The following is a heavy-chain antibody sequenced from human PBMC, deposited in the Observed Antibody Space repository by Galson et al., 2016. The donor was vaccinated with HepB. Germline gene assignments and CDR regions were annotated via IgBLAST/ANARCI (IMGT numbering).Heavy chain of an antibody. D-gene: IGHD4-17*01. CDR1: GFTVSSNY. J-gene: IGHJ2*01. CDR3: ARDSGDEVAGWYFDL. CDR2: IYSGGGT. V-gene: IGHV3-53*01. Sequence: SLRLSCAASGFTVSSNYMSWVRQAPGKGLEWVSGIYSGGGTYYADSVKGRFTISRDNSENTLSLQINGLRSEDTARYYCARDSGDEVAGWYFDLWGRGTLVTVSS.